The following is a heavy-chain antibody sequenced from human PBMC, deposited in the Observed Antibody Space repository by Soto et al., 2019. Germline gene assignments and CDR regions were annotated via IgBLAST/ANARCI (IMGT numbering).Heavy chain of an antibody. CDR1: GYTFSNYG. D-gene: IGHD2-2*01. J-gene: IGHJ5*02. CDR2: ISLYSNGT. CDR3: ARVVTGAEAWFVI. Sequence: QVQLVQSGGEVKRPGASVKVSCKTSGYTFSNYGITWVRQTPGQPLEWLGRISLYSNGTNYAQKYQGRVSMTTDTTNTTAYMELRRLRSDDTAVYYCARVVTGAEAWFVIWGQVTMVTVSS. V-gene: IGHV1-18*01.